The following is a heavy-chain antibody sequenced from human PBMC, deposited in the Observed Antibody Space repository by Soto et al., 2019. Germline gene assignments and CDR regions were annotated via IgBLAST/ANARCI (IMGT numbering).Heavy chain of an antibody. CDR2: ISGSGGST. V-gene: IGHV3-23*01. D-gene: IGHD6-19*01. Sequence: PGGSLRLSCAASVFTFSSYAMSWVRQAPGKGLEWVSAISGSGGSTYYADSVKGRFTISRDNSKNTLYLQMDSLRAEDTALYYCAKDPVNGGRYSEYFQHWGQGTLVTVSS. CDR3: AKDPVNGGRYSEYFQH. J-gene: IGHJ1*01. CDR1: VFTFSSYA.